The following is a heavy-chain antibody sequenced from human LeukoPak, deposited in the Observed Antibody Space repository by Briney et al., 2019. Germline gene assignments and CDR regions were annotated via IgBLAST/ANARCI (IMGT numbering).Heavy chain of an antibody. J-gene: IGHJ4*02. Sequence: SETLSLTCTVSGDSISTYYWSWIRQPPGKGLEWIGYIRYSGSANYNPSLRSRVTISIDTSKNQFSLKLSSVTAADTAVYHCARLVYDSRGYYFGYWGQGTLVTVSS. CDR3: ARLVYDSRGYYFGY. CDR1: GDSISTYY. CDR2: IRYSGSA. V-gene: IGHV4-59*08. D-gene: IGHD3-22*01.